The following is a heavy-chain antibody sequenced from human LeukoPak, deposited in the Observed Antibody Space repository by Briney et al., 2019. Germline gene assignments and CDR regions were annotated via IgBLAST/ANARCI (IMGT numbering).Heavy chain of an antibody. J-gene: IGHJ4*02. D-gene: IGHD5-12*01. CDR3: ASDIVATIFSY. CDR2: IKQDGSEK. Sequence: GGSLRLSCAASGFTFSSYWMSWVRQAPGKGLEWVANIKQDGSEKYYVDSVKGRFTISRDSAKNSLYLQMNSLRAEDTAVYYCASDIVATIFSYWGQGTLVTVSS. CDR1: GFTFSSYW. V-gene: IGHV3-7*01.